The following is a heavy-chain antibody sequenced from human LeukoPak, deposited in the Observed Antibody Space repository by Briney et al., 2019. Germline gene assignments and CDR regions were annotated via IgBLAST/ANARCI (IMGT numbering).Heavy chain of an antibody. CDR2: IYYSGGT. CDR1: GGSISSGGYY. V-gene: IGHV4-31*03. J-gene: IGHJ3*02. D-gene: IGHD1-20*01. CDR3: ARDRITGTTNAFDI. Sequence: SETLSLTCTVSGGSISSGGYYWSWIRQHPGKGLEWIGYIYYSGGTYYNPSLKSRVTISVDTSKNQFSLKLSSVTVADTAVYYCARDRITGTTNAFDIWGQGTMVTVSS.